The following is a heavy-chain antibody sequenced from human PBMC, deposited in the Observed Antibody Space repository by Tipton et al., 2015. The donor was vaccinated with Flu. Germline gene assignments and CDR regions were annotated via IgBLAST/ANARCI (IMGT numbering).Heavy chain of an antibody. J-gene: IGHJ4*02. Sequence: QLVQSGAEVKKPGESLKISCKGSGYSFPNYWIVWVRQLPGKGLEWVGITYPDDSDTRYSPSFQGQVTISADKSISTAYLQWNGLKALDTAMYYCARQYHYFSSGNYYPLYYFDYWGRGTLVTVSS. CDR3: ARQYHYFSSGNYYPLYYFDY. V-gene: IGHV5-51*01. CDR1: GYSFPNYW. CDR2: TYPDDSDT. D-gene: IGHD3-10*01.